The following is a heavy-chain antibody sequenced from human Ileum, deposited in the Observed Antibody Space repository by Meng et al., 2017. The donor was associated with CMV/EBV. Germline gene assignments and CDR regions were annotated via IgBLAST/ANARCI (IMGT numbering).Heavy chain of an antibody. J-gene: IGHJ4*02. Sequence: GFLRLSCTASGFTFNIYGLHWVRQAPGKGLQWVTFISDKGDKPQYADSVKGRFIISRDNSKNTLYLQMNDLRAEDTAMYYCARAPVSGNNDANVGMEFWGQGTLVTVSS. V-gene: IGHV3-30*01. CDR3: ARAPVSGNNDANVGMEF. D-gene: IGHD3-3*01. CDR1: GFTFNIYG. CDR2: ISDKGDKP.